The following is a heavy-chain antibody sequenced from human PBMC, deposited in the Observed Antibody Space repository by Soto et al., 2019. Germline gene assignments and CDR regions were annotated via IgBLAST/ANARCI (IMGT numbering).Heavy chain of an antibody. D-gene: IGHD3-3*01. Sequence: SETLSLTCTVSGGSISSYYWSWIRQPPGKGLEWIGYIYYSGSTNYNPSLKSRVTISVDTSKDQFSLKLSSVTAADTAVYYCARVPSDYDFWSGYSPPLYGMDVWGQGTTVTVSS. CDR1: GGSISSYY. CDR3: ARVPSDYDFWSGYSPPLYGMDV. CDR2: IYYSGST. V-gene: IGHV4-59*01. J-gene: IGHJ6*02.